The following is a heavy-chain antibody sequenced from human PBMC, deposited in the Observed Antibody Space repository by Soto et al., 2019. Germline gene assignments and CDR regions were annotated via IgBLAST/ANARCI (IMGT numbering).Heavy chain of an antibody. CDR1: GGSVTNSSYY. CDR3: VSQRTTVPTQAYFDY. V-gene: IGHV4-39*01. Sequence: SETLSLTCTVSGGSVTNSSYYWGWIRQSPGKGLEWIGSVYYRGRSYSKSSVKSRATISVDTSKNRLSLSLNSVTASDTAVYFCVSQRTTVPTQAYFDYWGPGALVTVSS. CDR2: VYYRGRS. D-gene: IGHD4-17*01. J-gene: IGHJ4*02.